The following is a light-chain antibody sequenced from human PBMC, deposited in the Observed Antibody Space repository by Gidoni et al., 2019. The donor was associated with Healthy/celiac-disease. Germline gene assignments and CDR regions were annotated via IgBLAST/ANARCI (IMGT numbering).Light chain of an antibody. CDR1: QTISTY. Sequence: DIRMTQSPSSLSASVGDRVTMSCRSSQTISTYLHWYQQKPGAPPQLLIHAASTLQSGVPSRFSGSGSGTDFTLTISNLQLEDFATYVCQQSLTTPLTFGGXTKVEMK. J-gene: IGKJ4*01. CDR3: QQSLTTPLT. CDR2: AAS. V-gene: IGKV1-39*01.